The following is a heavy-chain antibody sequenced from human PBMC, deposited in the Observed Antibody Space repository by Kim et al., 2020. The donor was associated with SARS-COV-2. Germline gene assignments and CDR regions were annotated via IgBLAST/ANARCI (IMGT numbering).Heavy chain of an antibody. J-gene: IGHJ4*02. Sequence: YAQKLKGKVTMTTDTSTSTAYMELRSLRSDDTAVYYCARVEYSSGWCYSYWGQGTLVTVSS. D-gene: IGHD6-19*01. V-gene: IGHV1-18*01. CDR3: ARVEYSSGWCYSY.